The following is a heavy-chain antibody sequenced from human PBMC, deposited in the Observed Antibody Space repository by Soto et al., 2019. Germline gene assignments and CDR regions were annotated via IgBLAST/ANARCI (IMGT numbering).Heavy chain of an antibody. CDR3: ARVTYYYDSSGYYYDAFDI. CDR2: IYYSGST. D-gene: IGHD3-22*01. Sequence: PSEPLSLTCTVSGGSISSHYWSWIRQPPGKGLEWIGYIYYSGSTNYNPSLKSRVTISVDTSKNQFSLKLSSVTAADTAVYYCARVTYYYDSSGYYYDAFDIWGQGTMVT. J-gene: IGHJ3*02. CDR1: GGSISSHY. V-gene: IGHV4-59*11.